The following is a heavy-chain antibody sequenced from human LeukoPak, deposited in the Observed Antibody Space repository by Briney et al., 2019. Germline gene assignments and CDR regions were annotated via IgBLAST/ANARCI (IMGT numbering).Heavy chain of an antibody. V-gene: IGHV1-2*02. CDR2: INPNSGGT. CDR1: GYTFTGYY. D-gene: IGHD2-2*01. CDR3: ARDSKHQHLYYYYYYMDV. J-gene: IGHJ6*03. Sequence: ASVKVSCKASGYTFTGYYMHWVRQAPGQGLEWMGWINPNSGGTNYAQKFQGRVTMTRDTSISTAYMELSRLRSDDTAVYYCARDSKHQHLYYYYYYMDVWGKGTTVTISS.